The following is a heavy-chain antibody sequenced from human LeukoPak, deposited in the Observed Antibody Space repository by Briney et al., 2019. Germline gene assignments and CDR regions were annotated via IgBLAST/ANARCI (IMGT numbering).Heavy chain of an antibody. CDR2: MNPNSGNT. CDR3: ARASYDSSGYYPDY. V-gene: IGHV1-8*01. CDR1: GYTFTSYD. D-gene: IGHD3-22*01. Sequence: ASVKVSCKASGYTFTSYDINWVRQATGQGLEWMGWMNPNSGNTGYAQKFQGRVTMTRNTSISTAYTELSSLRSEDTAVYYCARASYDSSGYYPDYWGQGTLVTVSS. J-gene: IGHJ4*02.